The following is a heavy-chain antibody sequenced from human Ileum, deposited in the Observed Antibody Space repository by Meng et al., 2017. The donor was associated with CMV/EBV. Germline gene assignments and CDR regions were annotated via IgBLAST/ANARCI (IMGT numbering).Heavy chain of an antibody. J-gene: IGHJ4*02. D-gene: IGHD6-19*01. CDR1: GGSFNSYY. CDR3: ARWRSSGWYFFDF. Sequence: QVQLRESGPGLVKPSETLSLTCTVSGGSFNSYYWTWIRQSPGEGLEWIGSMYHSGSTYHNPSLKSRVTISVDTSKNQFSLKLNSVTAADTAVYYCARWRSSGWYFFDFWGQGTLVTVSS. V-gene: IGHV4-59*12. CDR2: MYHSGST.